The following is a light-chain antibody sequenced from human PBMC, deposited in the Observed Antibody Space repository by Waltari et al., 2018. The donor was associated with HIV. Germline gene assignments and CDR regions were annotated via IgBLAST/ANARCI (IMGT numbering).Light chain of an antibody. CDR1: STDVGGTNY. V-gene: IGLV2-14*01. CDR3: SSYTSSTTWV. CDR2: EVS. Sequence: QSALTQPASVSGSPGQSITISCTGTSTDVGGTNYASWYQHTPDKAPKVSIYEVSNRPSGVSKRCSGSKSGNTASLTFSGLQAEDDADYYFSSYTSSTTWVFGGGTKLTVL. J-gene: IGLJ3*02.